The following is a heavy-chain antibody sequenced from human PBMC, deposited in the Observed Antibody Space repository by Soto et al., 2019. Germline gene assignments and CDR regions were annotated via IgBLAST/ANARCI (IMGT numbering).Heavy chain of an antibody. D-gene: IGHD6-6*01. CDR3: ASGGSSLNFDS. Sequence: EVQLVESGGGLVQPGGSLRLSCAASGFTFRSYWMQWVRQAPGKGLVWVSWINSDGSSTSYADSVKGRFTISRDNAKNRLYLQMKSLRAEDTAVYYCASGGSSLNFDSWGQGTLVTVSS. J-gene: IGHJ4*02. CDR2: INSDGSST. V-gene: IGHV3-74*01. CDR1: GFTFRSYW.